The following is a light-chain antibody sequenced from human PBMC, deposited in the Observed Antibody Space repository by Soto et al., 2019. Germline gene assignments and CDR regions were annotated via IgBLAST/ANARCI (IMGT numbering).Light chain of an antibody. Sequence: QSVLTQPASVSGSPGQSITISCTGTSSDVGGYNYVSWYQQHPGKAPKLMIFDANNRPSGVSNRFSGSKSGNTASLTISGLQAEDEADYYCCSYTSSSTYVFGTGTKLTV. CDR3: CSYTSSSTYV. J-gene: IGLJ1*01. V-gene: IGLV2-14*01. CDR1: SSDVGGYNY. CDR2: DAN.